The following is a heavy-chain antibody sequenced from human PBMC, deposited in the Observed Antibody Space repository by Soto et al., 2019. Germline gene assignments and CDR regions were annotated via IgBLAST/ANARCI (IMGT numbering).Heavy chain of an antibody. J-gene: IGHJ6*02. D-gene: IGHD2-21*01. CDR2: IYYSGST. CDR3: AASCVACGGFNYYGMDV. V-gene: IGHV4-59*12. CDR1: GGTISSWY. Sequence: SETLSLTCTVSGGTISSWYWSWIRQPPGKGLEWIGYIYYSGSTNCNPSLKSRVTISVDTSKNQFSLKLSSVTAADTAVYYCAASCVACGGFNYYGMDVWGQGTTVTVSS.